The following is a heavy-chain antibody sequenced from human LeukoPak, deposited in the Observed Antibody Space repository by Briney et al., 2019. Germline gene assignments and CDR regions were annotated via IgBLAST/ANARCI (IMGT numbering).Heavy chain of an antibody. V-gene: IGHV3-74*03. CDR1: GFTFSSYW. CDR2: INTDGSET. Sequence: GGSLRLSCEASGFTFSSYWMHWVRQVPGKGLMWVSRINTDGSETTYADSVKGRFTISRDNAKNTLYLQMNSLRAEDTAVYYCARDPVYGDYFDYWGQGTLVTVSS. CDR3: ARDPVYGDYFDY. J-gene: IGHJ4*02. D-gene: IGHD4-17*01.